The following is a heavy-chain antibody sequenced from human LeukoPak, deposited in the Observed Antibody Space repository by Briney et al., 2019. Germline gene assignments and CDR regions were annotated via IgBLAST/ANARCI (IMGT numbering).Heavy chain of an antibody. V-gene: IGHV3-7*01. CDR2: IKQDGSEK. CDR1: GFTFSSYW. D-gene: IGHD3-10*01. CDR3: ARGVELLWFGESEYYFDY. J-gene: IGHJ4*02. Sequence: GGSLRLSCAASGFTFSSYWMSWVRQAPGKGLEWVANIKQDGSEKYYVDSVKGRFTISRDNAKNSPYLQMNSLRAEDTAVYYCARGVELLWFGESEYYFDYWGQGTLVTVSS.